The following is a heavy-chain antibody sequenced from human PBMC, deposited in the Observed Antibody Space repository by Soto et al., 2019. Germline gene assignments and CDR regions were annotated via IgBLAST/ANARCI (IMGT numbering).Heavy chain of an antibody. CDR1: GYTFSNSG. D-gene: IGHD2-15*01. J-gene: IGHJ3*02. CDR3: AREYCSGGSCYNDAFDI. Sequence: QIQLVQSGAEVKKPGASVKVSCKSSGYTFSNSGFNWVRQAPGQGLEWMGWISAKTGNTNYAQSLQGRATLTTDTSTSTVYMELSSLRSEDTAVYYCAREYCSGGSCYNDAFDIWGQGTMVTVSS. CDR2: ISAKTGNT. V-gene: IGHV1-18*04.